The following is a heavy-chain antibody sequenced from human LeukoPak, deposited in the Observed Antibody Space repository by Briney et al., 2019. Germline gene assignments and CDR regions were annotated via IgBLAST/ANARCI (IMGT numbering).Heavy chain of an antibody. V-gene: IGHV5-51*01. CDR2: INPRDSDT. J-gene: IGHJ4*02. Sequence: GESLKISCKVSGYSFTSYWIGWVRQMPGKGLEWMGIINPRDSDTKYSPSFQGQVTISVDKSISTAYLQWSSLKASDTAMYYCARRATVADHFDYWGQGTLVTVSS. CDR1: GYSFTSYW. CDR3: ARRATVADHFDY. D-gene: IGHD6-19*01.